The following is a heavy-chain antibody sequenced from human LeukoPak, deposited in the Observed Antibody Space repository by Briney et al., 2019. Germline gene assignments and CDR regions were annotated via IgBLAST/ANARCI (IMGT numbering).Heavy chain of an antibody. Sequence: ASVKVSCKASGYTFTGYYMHWVRQAPGQGLEWMGWINPNSGGTNYAQKFQGWVTMTRDTSISTPYMELSRLRSDDTAVYYCARGGPLDTISTYYYGMDVWGQGTTVTVSS. CDR3: ARGGPLDTISTYYYGMDV. CDR1: GYTFTGYY. V-gene: IGHV1-2*04. D-gene: IGHD5-12*01. J-gene: IGHJ6*02. CDR2: INPNSGGT.